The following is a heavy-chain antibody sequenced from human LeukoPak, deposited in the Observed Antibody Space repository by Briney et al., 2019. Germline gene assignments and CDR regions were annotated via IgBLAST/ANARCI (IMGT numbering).Heavy chain of an antibody. CDR1: GFTVSSNY. CDR2: IYSGGDT. J-gene: IGHJ4*02. CDR3: AKERNLEIAVAGTIFDY. V-gene: IGHV3-66*01. D-gene: IGHD6-19*01. Sequence: GGSLRLSCAASGFTVSSNYMGWVRQAPGKGLEWVSVIYSGGDTYFADSVKGRFTISRDNSKNMIYLEMTSLKAEDTAVYYCAKERNLEIAVAGTIFDYWGQGTLVTVSS.